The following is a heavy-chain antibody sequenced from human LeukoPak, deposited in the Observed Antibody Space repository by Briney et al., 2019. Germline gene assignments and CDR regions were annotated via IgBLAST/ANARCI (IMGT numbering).Heavy chain of an antibody. J-gene: IGHJ6*03. CDR1: GFTFSSYG. CDR2: IRYDGSNK. V-gene: IGHV3-30*02. D-gene: IGHD5-12*01. CDR3: AKGGGYEAQYYYYYMDV. Sequence: GGSLRLSCAASGFTFSSYGMHWVRQAPGKGLERVAFIRYDGSNKYYADSVKGRFTISRDNSKNTLYLHVNSLRPEDTAVYYCAKGGGYEAQYYYYYMDVWGKGTTVTISS.